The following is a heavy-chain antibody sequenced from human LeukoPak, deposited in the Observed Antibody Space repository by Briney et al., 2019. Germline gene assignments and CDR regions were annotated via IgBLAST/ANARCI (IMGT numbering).Heavy chain of an antibody. CDR1: GFTFDDYS. Sequence: GGSLRLSCAASGFTFDDYSMHWVRQAPGKGLEWVSGISWNSGSIGYADSVKGRFTISRDNAKNSLYLQMNSLRAEDTALYYCVYGMDVWGQGTTVTVSS. CDR3: VYGMDV. J-gene: IGHJ6*02. CDR2: ISWNSGSI. V-gene: IGHV3-9*01.